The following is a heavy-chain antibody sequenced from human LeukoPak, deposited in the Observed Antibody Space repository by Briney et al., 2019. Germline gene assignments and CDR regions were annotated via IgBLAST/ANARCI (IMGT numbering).Heavy chain of an antibody. CDR2: ISSSGGST. CDR1: GFTFSNYV. Sequence: PGGSLRLSCAASGFTFSNYVMSWVRQAPGKGLEWVSAISSSGGSTYYADSVKGRFTISRDNSKNTLYLQMNSLRAEDTAVYYCAKDELKLDYWGQGTLVTVSS. D-gene: IGHD1-26*01. V-gene: IGHV3-23*01. CDR3: AKDELKLDY. J-gene: IGHJ4*02.